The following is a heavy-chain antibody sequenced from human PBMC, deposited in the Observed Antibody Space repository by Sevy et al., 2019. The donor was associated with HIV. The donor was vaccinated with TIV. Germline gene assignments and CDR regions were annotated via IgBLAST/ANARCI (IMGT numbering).Heavy chain of an antibody. CDR2: ISYDGSNK. Sequence: GGSLRLSCAASGFTFSSYAMHWVRQAPGKGLEWVAVISYDGSNKYYADSVKGRFTMSRDNSKNTLYLQMNSLGAEDTAVYDCARGGEGSTYQLPSYWGQGTLVTVSS. CDR1: GFTFSSYA. J-gene: IGHJ4*02. CDR3: ARGGEGSTYQLPSY. V-gene: IGHV3-30-3*01. D-gene: IGHD2-2*01.